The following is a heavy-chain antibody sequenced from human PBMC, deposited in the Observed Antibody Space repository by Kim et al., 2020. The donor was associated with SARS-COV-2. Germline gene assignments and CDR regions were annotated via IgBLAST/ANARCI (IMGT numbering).Heavy chain of an antibody. CDR1: GYTLTELS. CDR2: FGPEDGET. CDR3: ATSIVGATRGVY. V-gene: IGHV1-24*01. D-gene: IGHD1-26*01. Sequence: ASVKVSCKVSGYTLTELSMHWVRQAPGKGLEWMGGFGPEDGETIYAQKFQGRVTMTEDTSTDTAYMELSSLRSEDTAVYYCATSIVGATRGVYWGQGTLVTVSS. J-gene: IGHJ4*02.